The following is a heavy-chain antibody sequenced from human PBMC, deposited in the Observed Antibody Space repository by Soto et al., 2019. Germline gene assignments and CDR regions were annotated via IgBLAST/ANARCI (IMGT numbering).Heavy chain of an antibody. J-gene: IGHJ4*02. V-gene: IGHV4-31*03. D-gene: IGHD2-15*01. CDR1: GGSISSGGYY. CDR3: ARERCSGGSCYFDY. CDR2: IYYSGST. Sequence: SETLSLTCTVSGGSISSGGYYWSWIRQHPGKGLEWIGYIYYSGSTYYNPSLKSRVTISVDTSKNQFSLKLSSVTAADTAVYYCARERCSGGSCYFDYWGQGTLVTVSS.